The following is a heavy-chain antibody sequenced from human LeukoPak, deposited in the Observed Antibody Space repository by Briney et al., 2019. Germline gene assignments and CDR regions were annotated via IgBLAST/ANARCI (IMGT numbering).Heavy chain of an antibody. J-gene: IGHJ4*02. V-gene: IGHV3-30*18. CDR3: AKELAGDADY. CDR2: ISYDGSNK. Sequence: GGSLRLSCAASGFTFSSYGMHWDRQAPGKGLEWVAVISYDGSNKYYADSVKGRFTISRDNSKNTLYLQMNSLRAEDTAVYYCAKELAGDADYWGQGTLVTVSS. D-gene: IGHD4-17*01. CDR1: GFTFSSYG.